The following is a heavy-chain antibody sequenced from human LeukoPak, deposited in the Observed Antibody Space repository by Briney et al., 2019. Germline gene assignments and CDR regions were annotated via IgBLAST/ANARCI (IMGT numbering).Heavy chain of an antibody. D-gene: IGHD3-3*01. V-gene: IGHV3-7*03. Sequence: PGGSLRLSCAASGFTFSSYWMSWVRQAPGKGLEWVANIKQDGSEKYYVDSVKGRFTISRDNAKNSLYLQMNSLRAEDTAVYYCAKDRVLLDFDYWGQGTLVTVSS. CDR3: AKDRVLLDFDY. J-gene: IGHJ4*02. CDR1: GFTFSSYW. CDR2: IKQDGSEK.